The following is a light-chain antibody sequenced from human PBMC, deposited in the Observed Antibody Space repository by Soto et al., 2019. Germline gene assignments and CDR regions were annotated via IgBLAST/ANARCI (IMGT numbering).Light chain of an antibody. V-gene: IGLV1-44*01. CDR2: YTN. J-gene: IGLJ1*01. CDR1: SSNIGKNS. Sequence: QSVLTQPPSASGTPGQRVTISCSGSSSNIGKNSVNWYQQLPGTAPKLLIYYTNQRPSGVPDRFSGSKSGTSASLAISGLQSEDDADYFCASWDDSLNVPYVFGTGTNVTVL. CDR3: ASWDDSLNVPYV.